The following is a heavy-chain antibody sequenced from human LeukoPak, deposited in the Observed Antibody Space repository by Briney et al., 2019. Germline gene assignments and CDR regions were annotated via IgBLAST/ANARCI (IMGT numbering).Heavy chain of an antibody. D-gene: IGHD2-15*01. CDR3: ARARIGGWFDP. V-gene: IGHV4-59*01. Sequence: SETLSLTCTVSGASISSYYWSWIRQSPGKGLEWIGYLYYIGSTDYNPSLKGRVTISVDTSKNESFMKLKSVTAADTAMYYCARARIGGWFDPWGQGTLVTVSS. J-gene: IGHJ5*02. CDR2: LYYIGST. CDR1: GASISSYY.